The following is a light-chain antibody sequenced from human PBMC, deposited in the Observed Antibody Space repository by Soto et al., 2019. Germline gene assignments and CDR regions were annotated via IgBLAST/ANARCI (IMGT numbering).Light chain of an antibody. CDR2: DAS. Sequence: EIVLTQSPATLSLSPGERATLSCRASQSVSSYLAWYQQKPGQAPRLLIYDASNRATGISARFSGSGSGTDFTLTISSLEPDDVAVYYCQQRSDWPSTFGGGTKVQIK. V-gene: IGKV3-11*01. J-gene: IGKJ4*01. CDR3: QQRSDWPST. CDR1: QSVSSY.